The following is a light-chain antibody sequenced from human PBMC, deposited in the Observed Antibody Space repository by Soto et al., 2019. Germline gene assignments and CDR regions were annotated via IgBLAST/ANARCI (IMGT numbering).Light chain of an antibody. CDR1: SSDIGAYDH. V-gene: IGLV2-14*01. Sequence: QSALTQPASVSGSPGQSITISCSGTSSDIGAYDHVAWFQQFPCKTPKLVIYSVSNRPSGVSYRFSGSKSGNTASLTISGLQAEDGADYFCCSYAGGYTYLLGTGTKVTV. J-gene: IGLJ1*01. CDR2: SVS. CDR3: CSYAGGYTYL.